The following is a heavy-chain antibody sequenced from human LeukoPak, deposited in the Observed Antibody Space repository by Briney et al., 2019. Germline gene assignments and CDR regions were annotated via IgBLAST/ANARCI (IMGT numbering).Heavy chain of an antibody. Sequence: PSETLSLTCTVSGASISSNYWTWIRQPPGKGLEYIGYIYYTGGTNYNPSLKSRVTISVDTSKNQFSLKLSSVTAADTAVYFCAKYGGSGWVIDYWGQETLVTVPS. CDR1: GASISSNY. CDR3: AKYGGSGWVIDY. J-gene: IGHJ4*02. CDR2: IYYTGGT. D-gene: IGHD6-19*01. V-gene: IGHV4-59*08.